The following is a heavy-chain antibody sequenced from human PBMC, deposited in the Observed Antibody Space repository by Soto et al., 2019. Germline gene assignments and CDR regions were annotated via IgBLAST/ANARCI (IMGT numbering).Heavy chain of an antibody. CDR2: IIPIFGTA. D-gene: IGHD3-10*01. Sequence: SVKISCKASGGTFSSYAISWVRQAPGQGLEWMGGIIPIFGTANYAQKFQGRVTITADKSTSTAYMELSSLRSEDTAVYYCASSLGMRTFDYWGQGTLVTVSS. J-gene: IGHJ4*02. CDR1: GGTFSSYA. CDR3: ASSLGMRTFDY. V-gene: IGHV1-69*06.